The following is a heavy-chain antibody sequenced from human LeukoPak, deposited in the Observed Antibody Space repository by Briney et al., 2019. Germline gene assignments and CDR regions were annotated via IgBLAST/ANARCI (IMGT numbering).Heavy chain of an antibody. V-gene: IGHV4-61*02. Sequence: SETLSLTCTVSGGSISSGSYYWSWIRQPAGKGLEWIGRIYTSGSTNYNPSLKSRVTISVDTSKNQFSLKLSSVTAADTAVYYCARGCSSTSCSSSGYFDLWGRGTLVTVSS. CDR3: ARGCSSTSCSSSGYFDL. CDR2: IYTSGST. CDR1: GGSISSGSYY. D-gene: IGHD2-2*01. J-gene: IGHJ2*01.